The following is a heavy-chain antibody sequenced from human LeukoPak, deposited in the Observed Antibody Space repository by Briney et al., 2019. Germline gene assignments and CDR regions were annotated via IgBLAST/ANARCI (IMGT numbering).Heavy chain of an antibody. J-gene: IGHJ2*01. Sequence: GGSLRLSCAASGFTFSNDWMSWARQAPGKGLDWVANIKHDGSEKYFADSVTGRFTISRDNARNSLYLQMNSLGPEDTAVYYCAKLVVVTATYWYFDLWGRGTPVTASS. D-gene: IGHD2-21*02. CDR1: GFTFSNDW. CDR3: AKLVVVTATYWYFDL. V-gene: IGHV3-7*01. CDR2: IKHDGSEK.